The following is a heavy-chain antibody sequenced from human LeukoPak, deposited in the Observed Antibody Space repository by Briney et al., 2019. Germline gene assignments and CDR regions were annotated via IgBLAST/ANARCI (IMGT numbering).Heavy chain of an antibody. J-gene: IGHJ4*02. D-gene: IGHD3-10*01. CDR1: GFTFSNNG. V-gene: IGHV3-23*01. CDR2: ISPSGDIT. CDR3: AKDDAWLRFGE. Sequence: PGGSLRLSCAASGFTFSNNGMKWVRQAPGKGLEWVSGISPSGDITYYADSVKGRFTISRDNSKNALYLEEISLTAEDTAVYYCAKDDAWLRFGEWSQGTLVTVSS.